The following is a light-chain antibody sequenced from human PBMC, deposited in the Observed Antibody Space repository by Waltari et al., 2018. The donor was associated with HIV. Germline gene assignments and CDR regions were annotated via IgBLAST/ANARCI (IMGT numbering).Light chain of an antibody. CDR2: DDS. V-gene: IGLV3-21*04. CDR3: QVWDSSGDHPL. Sequence: SYVLTQPPSVSVAPGKTARITCGGNNIASKSVHWYQHKPGQAPVLVISDDSDRPSGIPERFSGSSSGNTATLTISRVEAGDEADYYCQVWDSSGDHPLFGGGTKLTVL. CDR1: NIASKS. J-gene: IGLJ2*01.